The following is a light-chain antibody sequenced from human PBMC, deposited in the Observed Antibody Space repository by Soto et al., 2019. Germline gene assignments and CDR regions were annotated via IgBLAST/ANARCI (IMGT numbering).Light chain of an antibody. J-gene: IGKJ2*01. CDR2: DAS. CDR3: QQRSNWPYT. CDR1: QRISTY. V-gene: IGKV3-11*01. Sequence: EIVLTQSPATLSLSPGERATLSCRASQRISTYLAWYQQKPGQSPRFLIYDASNRAADIPARFSGSGSGTDFTLTISSLEPDDVAVYYCQQRSNWPYTFGQGTKVEIK.